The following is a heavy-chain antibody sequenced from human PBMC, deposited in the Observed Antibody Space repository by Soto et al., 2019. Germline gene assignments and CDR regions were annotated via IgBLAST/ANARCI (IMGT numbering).Heavy chain of an antibody. V-gene: IGHV3-7*03. CDR3: ASPRIAGAPD. CDR1: GFTVRSYW. Sequence: GGSLRLSCAASGFTVRSYWMSWVRQAPGKGLEWVANIKQDGSEKYYVDSVKGRFTISRDNAKNSLYLQMNSLRAEDTAVYYCASPRIAGAPDWGQGTLVTVSS. CDR2: IKQDGSEK. J-gene: IGHJ4*02. D-gene: IGHD6-13*01.